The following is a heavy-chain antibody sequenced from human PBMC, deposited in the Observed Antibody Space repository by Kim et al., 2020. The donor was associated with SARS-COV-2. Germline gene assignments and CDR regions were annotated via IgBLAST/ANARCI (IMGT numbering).Heavy chain of an antibody. V-gene: IGHV4-30-2*01. D-gene: IGHD3-10*01. CDR3: AAARSGSYSY. CDR2: ST. Sequence: STYYNPSLKSRVTISVDRSKNQFSLKLSSVTAADTAVYYCAAARSGSYSYWGQGTLVTVSS. J-gene: IGHJ4*02.